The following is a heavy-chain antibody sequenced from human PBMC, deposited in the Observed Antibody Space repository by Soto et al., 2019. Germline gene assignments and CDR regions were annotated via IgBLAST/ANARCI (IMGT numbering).Heavy chain of an antibody. J-gene: IGHJ4*02. V-gene: IGHV4-39*01. CDR2: VHYDHST. Sequence: QLQLQQSGPGLVKPAETLFLSCTVSGGSVGDSNYYWGWLRQSPGKALQWIGNVHYDHSTHSTPSLESRLTISIDTLNNKFSLKLTSVIAADTAVYYYARQRGRYGEADNWGQGTLVTVSS. CDR1: GGSVGDSNYY. D-gene: IGHD4-17*01. CDR3: ARQRGRYGEADN.